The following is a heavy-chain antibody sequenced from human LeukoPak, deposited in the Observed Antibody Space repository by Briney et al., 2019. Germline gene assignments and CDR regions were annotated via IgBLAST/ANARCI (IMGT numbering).Heavy chain of an antibody. CDR1: GGSISSSSYY. CDR3: ARSDYHNSGSHTVFDAFEI. J-gene: IGHJ3*02. Sequence: PSETLSLTCTVSGGSISSSSYYWGWIRQPPGKGLEWIGYIDDSGNTNYNPSLKSQVTISVDKSKNQFSLKLSFVTAADTAMYYCARSDYHNSGSHTVFDAFEIWGQGTRVTVSS. V-gene: IGHV4-61*05. D-gene: IGHD3-10*01. CDR2: IDDSGNT.